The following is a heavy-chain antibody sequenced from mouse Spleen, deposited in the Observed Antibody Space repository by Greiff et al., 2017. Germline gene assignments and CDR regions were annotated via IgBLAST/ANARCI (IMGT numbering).Heavy chain of an antibody. CDR1: GYTFTSYW. D-gene: IGHD2-14*01. CDR3: AGAYYRYGY. J-gene: IGHJ2*01. Sequence: VQRVESGAELAKPGASVKMSCKASGYTFTSYWMHWVKQRPGQGLEWIGYINPSTGYTEYNQKFKDKATLTADKSSSTAYMQLSSLTSEDSAVYYCAGAYYRYGYWGQGTTLTVSS. CDR2: INPSTGYT. V-gene: IGHV1-7*01.